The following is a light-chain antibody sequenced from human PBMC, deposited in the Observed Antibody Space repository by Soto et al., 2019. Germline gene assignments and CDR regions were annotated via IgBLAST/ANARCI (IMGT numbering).Light chain of an antibody. Sequence: QSVLTQPASVSGSPGQSITISCTGTSSDVGGYNYVSWYQHHPGKAPKLIIYDVSNRPSGVSNRFSGSKSGHTASLTISGLQPEDEADYYCSSYTTSNTRQIVFGTGTKVTVL. CDR3: SSYTTSNTRQIV. V-gene: IGLV2-14*03. CDR2: DVS. J-gene: IGLJ1*01. CDR1: SSDVGGYNY.